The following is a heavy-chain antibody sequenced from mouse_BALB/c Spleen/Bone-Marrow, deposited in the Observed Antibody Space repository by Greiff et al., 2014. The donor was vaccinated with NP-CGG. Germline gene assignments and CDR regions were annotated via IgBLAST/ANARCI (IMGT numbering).Heavy chain of an antibody. CDR1: GFTFSSFG. Sequence: VQLQQFGGGLVQPGGSRKLSCAASGFTFSSFGMHWVRQAPEKGLEWVAYISSGSSTIYYADTVKGRFTISRDNPKNTLFLQMTSLRSEDTAMYYCASSPYGYFDYWGQGTTLTVSS. J-gene: IGHJ2*01. D-gene: IGHD1-1*01. CDR2: ISSGSSTI. CDR3: ASSPYGYFDY. V-gene: IGHV5-17*02.